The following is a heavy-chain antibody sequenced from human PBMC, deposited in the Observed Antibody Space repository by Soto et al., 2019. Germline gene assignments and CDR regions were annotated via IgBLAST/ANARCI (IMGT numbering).Heavy chain of an antibody. V-gene: IGHV3-53*01. CDR1: GFSVSSNY. CDR3: ALYLILENWFDP. J-gene: IGHJ5*02. Sequence: GGSLRLSCAASGFSVSSNYLSWVRQAPGKGLEWVSVIYSGGSAYYADSVKGRFTISRDNSKNTVYLQMNSLRVEDTAVYFCALYLILENWFDPWGRATMMTVSS. D-gene: IGHD3-16*01. CDR2: IYSGGSA.